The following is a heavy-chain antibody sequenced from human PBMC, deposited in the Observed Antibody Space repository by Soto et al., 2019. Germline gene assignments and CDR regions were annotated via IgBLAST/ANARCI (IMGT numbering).Heavy chain of an antibody. J-gene: IGHJ4*02. D-gene: IGHD3-10*01. V-gene: IGHV3-23*01. CDR3: AKSAGLLWFGEFPYFDY. CDR2: ISGSGGST. CDR1: GFTFSSYA. Sequence: EVQLLESGGGLVQPGGSLRLSCAASGFTFSSYAMSWVRQAPGKGLEWVSAISGSGGSTYYADSVKGRFTISRDNSKNTLYLQMNSLRAEDTAVYYCAKSAGLLWFGEFPYFDYWGQGTLVTVSS.